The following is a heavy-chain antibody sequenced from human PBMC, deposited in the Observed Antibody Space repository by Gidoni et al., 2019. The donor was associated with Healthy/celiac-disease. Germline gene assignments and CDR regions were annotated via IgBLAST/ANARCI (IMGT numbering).Heavy chain of an antibody. CDR3: ARDSSYCSSTSCYLGWFDP. Sequence: QVQLQESGPGLVKPSETLSLTCTVSGGSISSYYWSWIRQPPGKGLEWIGYIDYSGSTNYNPSLKSRVTISVDTSKNQFSLKLSSVTAADTAVYYCARDSSYCSSTSCYLGWFDPWGQGTLVTVSS. D-gene: IGHD2-2*01. J-gene: IGHJ5*02. CDR2: IDYSGST. V-gene: IGHV4-59*01. CDR1: GGSISSYY.